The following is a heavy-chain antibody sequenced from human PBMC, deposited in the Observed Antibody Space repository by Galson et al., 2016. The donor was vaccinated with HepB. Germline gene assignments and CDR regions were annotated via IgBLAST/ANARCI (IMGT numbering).Heavy chain of an antibody. Sequence: LSLTCTVSGGSASTYYWSWIRQPPGKGLEWIGVIHYSGGIDYNPSLNSRVTISVDTSKNQFSLNLSSVTAADTAVYYCAREAGKRYLDIWDRGTLVTVSS. V-gene: IGHV4-59*02. D-gene: IGHD4-23*01. CDR1: GGSASTYY. CDR2: IHYSGGI. CDR3: AREAGKRYLDI. J-gene: IGHJ2*01.